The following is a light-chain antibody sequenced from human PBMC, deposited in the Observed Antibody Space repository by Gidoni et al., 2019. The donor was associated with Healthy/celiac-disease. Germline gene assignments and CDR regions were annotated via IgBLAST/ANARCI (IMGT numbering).Light chain of an antibody. J-gene: IGKJ1*01. V-gene: IGKV1-5*03. Sequence: DIQMTQSPSTLSASLGDRVTITCRASQSISSWLAWYQQKPGKAPKLLIYKASSLESGFPSRFSGSGSGKEFTLTISRLQPDDFATYYCQQYNSYSWTFGQGTKVEIK. CDR1: QSISSW. CDR2: KAS. CDR3: QQYNSYSWT.